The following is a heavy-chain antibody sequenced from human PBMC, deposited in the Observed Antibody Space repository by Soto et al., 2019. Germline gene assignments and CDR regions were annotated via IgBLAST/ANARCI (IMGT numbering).Heavy chain of an antibody. Sequence: EVQLVESGGGLVKPGGSLRLSCAASGFTFSSYSMNWVRQAPGKGLEWVSSISSSSSYIYYADSVKGRFTISRDHAKNSLYLQMNSLRAEDTAVYYCARVREDFWSGYYYFDYWGQGTLVTVSS. CDR1: GFTFSSYS. D-gene: IGHD3-3*01. CDR2: ISSSSSYI. V-gene: IGHV3-21*01. CDR3: ARVREDFWSGYYYFDY. J-gene: IGHJ4*02.